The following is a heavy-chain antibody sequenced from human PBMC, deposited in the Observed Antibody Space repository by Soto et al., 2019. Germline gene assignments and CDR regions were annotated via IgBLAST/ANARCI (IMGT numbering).Heavy chain of an antibody. CDR3: ARGLADSNWFDP. D-gene: IGHD3-3*02. J-gene: IGHJ5*02. V-gene: IGHV4-59*11. CDR2: IYYTGST. CDR1: GAPISTHY. Sequence: TLSLTCTVSGAPISTHYWSWIRHVPGKGLEWIANIYYTGSTYYNPSLKSRVTISVNTSKRQFSLKLTSVTAADTAVYYCARGLADSNWFDPWGQGTLVTVSS.